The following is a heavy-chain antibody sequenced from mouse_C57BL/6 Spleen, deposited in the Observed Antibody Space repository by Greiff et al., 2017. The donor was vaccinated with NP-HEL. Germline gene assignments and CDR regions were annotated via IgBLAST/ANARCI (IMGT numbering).Heavy chain of an antibody. CDR1: GYTFTSYW. CDR3: ATGTDDAMDD. Sequence: QVQLQQPGAELVKPGASVKLSCKASGYTFTSYWMHWVKQRPGQGLEWIGMIHPNSGRTNYNEKFKSKATLTVDKSSSTAYMQLSSLTSEDSAVYYCATGTDDAMDDWGQGTSVTVSS. J-gene: IGHJ4*01. CDR2: IHPNSGRT. V-gene: IGHV1-64*01. D-gene: IGHD4-1*01.